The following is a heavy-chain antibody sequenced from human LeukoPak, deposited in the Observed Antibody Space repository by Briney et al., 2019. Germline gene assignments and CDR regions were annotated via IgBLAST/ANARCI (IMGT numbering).Heavy chain of an antibody. CDR2: IKSKTDGGTT. Sequence: PGGSLRLSCAASGFTFSSYAMSWVRQAPGKGLEWVGRIKSKTDGGTTDYAAPAKGRFTISRDDSKNTLYLQMNSLKTEDTAVYYCTTGYDFWSGYYDAYYFDYWGQGTLVTVSS. CDR1: GFTFSSYA. D-gene: IGHD3-3*01. V-gene: IGHV3-15*01. J-gene: IGHJ4*02. CDR3: TTGYDFWSGYYDAYYFDY.